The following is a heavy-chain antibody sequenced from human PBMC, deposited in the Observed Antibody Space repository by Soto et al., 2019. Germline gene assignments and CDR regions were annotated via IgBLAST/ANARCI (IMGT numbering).Heavy chain of an antibody. Sequence: EVQLVESGGGLVKPGRSLRLSCVASGFTFDDYSMYWVRQAPGKGLEWVSGITWNSGNIGYADSVKGRFTISRDNAKNSLYLQINSLRAEDTAVYYCVSPLDVWGQGTTVTVSS. CDR2: ITWNSGNI. V-gene: IGHV3-9*01. CDR3: VSPLDV. CDR1: GFTFDDYS. J-gene: IGHJ6*02.